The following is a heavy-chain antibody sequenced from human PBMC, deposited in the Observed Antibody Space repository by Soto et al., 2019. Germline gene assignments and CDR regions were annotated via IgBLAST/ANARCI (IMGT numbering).Heavy chain of an antibody. V-gene: IGHV3-53*01. CDR1: GFTVSVNY. CDR2: ISSGGST. Sequence: PGGSLRLSCAASGFTVSVNYLNLVRQAPGKGLEWVSLISSGGSTYYADSVKGRFTISRDISKDTLYLQMESLRTDDTAVYYCARDLDRGAFDIWGQGTMVTVSS. J-gene: IGHJ3*02. D-gene: IGHD3-10*01. CDR3: ARDLDRGAFDI.